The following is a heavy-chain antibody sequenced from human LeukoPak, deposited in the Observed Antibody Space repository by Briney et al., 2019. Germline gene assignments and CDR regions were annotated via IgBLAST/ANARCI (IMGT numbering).Heavy chain of an antibody. CDR3: ARDLVATILDYYYYGMHV. D-gene: IGHD5-12*01. CDR1: GYTFTSYG. Sequence: ASVEVSCKASGYTFTSYGISWVRQAPGQGLEWMGWISAYNGNTNYAQKLQGRVTMTTDTSTSTAYMELRSLRSDDTAVYYCARDLVATILDYYYYGMHVWGQGTTVTVSS. CDR2: ISAYNGNT. J-gene: IGHJ6*02. V-gene: IGHV1-18*01.